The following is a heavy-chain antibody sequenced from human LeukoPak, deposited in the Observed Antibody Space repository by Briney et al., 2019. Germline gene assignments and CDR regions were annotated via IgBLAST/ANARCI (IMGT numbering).Heavy chain of an antibody. CDR1: GGSISSYY. CDR3: ARGGYSSWFDP. Sequence: SETLSLTCTVSGGSISSYYWSWIRQPPGKGLEWIGYIYYSGSTNYNPSLKSRVTISVDTSKNQFSLKLSSVTAADTAVYYCARGGYSSWFDPWGQGTLVTVSS. CDR2: IYYSGST. J-gene: IGHJ5*02. D-gene: IGHD6-13*01. V-gene: IGHV4-59*12.